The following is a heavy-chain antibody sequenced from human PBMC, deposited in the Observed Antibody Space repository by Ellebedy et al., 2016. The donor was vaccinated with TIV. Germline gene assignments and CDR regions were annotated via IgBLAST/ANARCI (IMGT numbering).Heavy chain of an antibody. J-gene: IGHJ4*02. CDR2: IRYDGSNK. CDR3: AKDGEQWLDRGTDSIDY. D-gene: IGHD6-19*01. Sequence: GESLKISCAASGFTFSSYGMHWVRQAPGKGLEWVAFIRYDGSNKYYADSVKGRFTISRDNSKNTLYLQMNSLRAEDTAVYYCAKDGEQWLDRGTDSIDYWGQGTLVTVSS. V-gene: IGHV3-30*02. CDR1: GFTFSSYG.